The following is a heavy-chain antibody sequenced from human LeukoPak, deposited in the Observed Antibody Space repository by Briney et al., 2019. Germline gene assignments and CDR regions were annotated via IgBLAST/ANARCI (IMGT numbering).Heavy chain of an antibody. Sequence: SETLSLTCAVYGGSFSGYYWSWIRHPPGKGLEWIGEINHSGSTNYNPSLKSRVTISVDTSKNQFSLKLSSVTAADTAVYYCARNGGWYGYYFDYWGEGTLVTVSS. CDR1: GGSFSGYY. J-gene: IGHJ4*02. V-gene: IGHV4-34*01. CDR3: ARNGGWYGYYFDY. CDR2: INHSGST. D-gene: IGHD6-19*01.